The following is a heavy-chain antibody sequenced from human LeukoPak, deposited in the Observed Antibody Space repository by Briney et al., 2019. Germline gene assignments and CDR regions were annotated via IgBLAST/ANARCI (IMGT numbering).Heavy chain of an antibody. CDR3: ARWGTYSSSWLGAFDI. Sequence: GGSLRLSCAASGFTFINYWMSWVRQAPGKGLEGVANIKQDGSEKYYVDSVKGRITISRDNAKNSLYLQMNNLRAEDTAVYYCARWGTYSSSWLGAFDIWGQGTMVTVSS. J-gene: IGHJ3*02. V-gene: IGHV3-7*05. D-gene: IGHD6-13*01. CDR2: IKQDGSEK. CDR1: GFTFINYW.